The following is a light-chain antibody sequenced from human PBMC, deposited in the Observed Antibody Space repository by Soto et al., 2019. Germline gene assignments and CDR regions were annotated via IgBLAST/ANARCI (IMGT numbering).Light chain of an antibody. CDR2: GAS. CDR3: QQYSSWPLT. CDR1: QSVSNN. Sequence: EIVLTQSPASLSVFPGEKATLSCGASQSVSNNLAWYHQKPGQAPRPLIYGASTRATGVPARFSGSGSGTEFTLTISSLQSEDSAIYYCQQYSSWPLTFGPGTKVAIE. V-gene: IGKV3-15*01. J-gene: IGKJ3*01.